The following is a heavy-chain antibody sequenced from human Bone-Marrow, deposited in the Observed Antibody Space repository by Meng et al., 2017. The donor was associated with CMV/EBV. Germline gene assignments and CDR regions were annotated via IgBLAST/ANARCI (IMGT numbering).Heavy chain of an antibody. Sequence: SETLSLTCAVYGGSFSGYYWSWIRQPPGKGLEWIGEINHSGSTNYNPSRKSRITISVDTSKNQFSLKLSSVTAADTAVYYCARVRGFWSGYNLDYWGQGTLVTVSS. V-gene: IGHV4-34*01. J-gene: IGHJ4*02. CDR3: ARVRGFWSGYNLDY. D-gene: IGHD3-3*01. CDR1: GGSFSGYY. CDR2: INHSGST.